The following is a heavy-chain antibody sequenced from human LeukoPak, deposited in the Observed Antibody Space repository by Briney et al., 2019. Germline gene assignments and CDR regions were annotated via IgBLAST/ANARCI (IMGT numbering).Heavy chain of an antibody. Sequence: GGSLRLSCAASGFTFSSYWMSWVRQAPGKGLEWVANIKQDGSEKYYVDSVKGRFTISRDNAKNSLYLQMNSLRAEDTAVYYCAMDYEAYYDFWSGYYSGRYFDYWGQGTLVTVSS. CDR1: GFTFSSYW. CDR2: IKQDGSEK. CDR3: AMDYEAYYDFWSGYYSGRYFDY. D-gene: IGHD3-3*01. V-gene: IGHV3-7*04. J-gene: IGHJ4*02.